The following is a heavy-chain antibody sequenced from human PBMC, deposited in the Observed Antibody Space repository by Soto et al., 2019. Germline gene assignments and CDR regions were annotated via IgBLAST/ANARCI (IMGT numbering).Heavy chain of an antibody. CDR3: ARGVVVGDTPPFDY. CDR1: GFTFSSYA. V-gene: IGHV3-23*01. J-gene: IGHJ4*02. CDR2: ISGSGGST. D-gene: IGHD2-15*01. Sequence: EVQLLESGGGLVQPGGSLRLSCAASGFTFSSYAMSWVRQAPGKGLEWVSAISGSGGSTYYADSVKGRFTISRDNSENTLYLQMNSLRAEDTAVYYCARGVVVGDTPPFDYWGQGTLVTVSS.